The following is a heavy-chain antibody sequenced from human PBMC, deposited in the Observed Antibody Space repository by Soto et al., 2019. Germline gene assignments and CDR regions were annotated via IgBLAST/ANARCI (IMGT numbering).Heavy chain of an antibody. CDR2: IIPIFGTA. CDR3: AGVNSSAIVGATIYYHYGMDV. J-gene: IGHJ6*02. Sequence: QVQLVQSGAEVKKPGSSVKVSCKASGGTFSSYAISWVRQAPGQGLEWMGGIIPIFGTANYAQKFQGRVTITADESTSTAYMELSSLRSEDTAVYYCAGVNSSAIVGATIYYHYGMDVWGQGTTVTVSS. D-gene: IGHD1-26*01. CDR1: GGTFSSYA. V-gene: IGHV1-69*01.